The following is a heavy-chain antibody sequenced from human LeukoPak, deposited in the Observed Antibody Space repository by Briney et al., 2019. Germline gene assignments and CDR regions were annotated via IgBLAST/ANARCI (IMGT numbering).Heavy chain of an antibody. CDR1: GFTFSSYA. J-gene: IGHJ4*02. CDR3: AKVLRPWEWLSTTDY. CDR2: ISGSGGST. Sequence: GESLRLSCAASGFTFSSYAMSWVRQAPGKGLEWVSAISGSGGSTYYADSVKGRFTISRDNSKNTLYLQMNSLRAEDTAVYYCAKVLRPWEWLSTTDYWGQGTLVTVSS. V-gene: IGHV3-23*01. D-gene: IGHD3-3*01.